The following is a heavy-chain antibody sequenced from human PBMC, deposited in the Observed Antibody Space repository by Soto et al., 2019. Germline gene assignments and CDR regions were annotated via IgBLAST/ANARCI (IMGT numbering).Heavy chain of an antibody. V-gene: IGHV3-23*01. Sequence: GGSLRLSCAASGFTFSSYAMSWVRQAPGKGLEWVSAISGSGGSTYYADSVKGRFTISRDNSKNTLYLQMNSLRAEDTAVYYCAKGIIEHYYGSGSFFGYWGQGTLVTVSS. J-gene: IGHJ4*02. CDR1: GFTFSSYA. CDR3: AKGIIEHYYGSGSFFGY. D-gene: IGHD3-10*01. CDR2: ISGSGGST.